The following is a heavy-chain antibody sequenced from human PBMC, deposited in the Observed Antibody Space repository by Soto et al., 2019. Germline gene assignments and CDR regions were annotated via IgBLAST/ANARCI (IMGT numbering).Heavy chain of an antibody. Sequence: QVQLVQSGAEVKKPGSSVKVSCKASDGNFSKSAFSWVRQNPGQGLEWMGGSIPLFDEADYANRFQDQVRDTTNKSTTTPNMEMSRQSSDDTARYYCGSAWPRGSMIVNDSDNNGIDIWGQGTTVTVSS. CDR3: GSAWPRGSMIVNDSDNNGIDI. V-gene: IGHV1-69*06. J-gene: IGHJ3*02. D-gene: IGHD3-22*01. CDR1: DGNFSKSA. CDR2: SIPLFDEA.